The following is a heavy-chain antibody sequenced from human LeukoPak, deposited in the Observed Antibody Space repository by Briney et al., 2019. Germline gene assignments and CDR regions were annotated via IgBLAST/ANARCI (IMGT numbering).Heavy chain of an antibody. D-gene: IGHD5-18*01. CDR1: GGSISSSNW. Sequence: PSGTLSLTCAVSGGSISSSNWWSWVRQPPGKGLEWIGEIYHSGSTNYNPSLKSRVTMSVDTSKNQFSLKLSSVTAADTAVYYCARGSWIQSSPAIYYFDYWGQGTLVTVSS. CDR3: ARGSWIQSSPAIYYFDY. CDR2: IYHSGST. J-gene: IGHJ4*02. V-gene: IGHV4-4*02.